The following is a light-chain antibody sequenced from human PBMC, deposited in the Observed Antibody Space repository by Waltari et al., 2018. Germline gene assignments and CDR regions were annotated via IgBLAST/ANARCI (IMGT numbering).Light chain of an antibody. CDR1: SSDIGSYNY. CDR3: SSYMDTTALEL. CDR2: DVT. Sequence: QSALTQPASVSGSPGQSITISCPGPSSDIGSYNYVSWYQQHPGKAPKLILFDVTNRPEWVANRVSGSKSGNTASLIISGLQGEDEADYYCSSYMDTTALELFGGGTSLTVL. V-gene: IGLV2-14*03. J-gene: IGLJ2*01.